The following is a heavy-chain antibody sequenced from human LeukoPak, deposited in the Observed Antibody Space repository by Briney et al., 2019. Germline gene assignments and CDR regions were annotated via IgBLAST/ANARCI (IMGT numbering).Heavy chain of an antibody. J-gene: IGHJ4*02. V-gene: IGHV3-48*03. CDR1: RLTFCSYE. D-gene: IGHD3-10*01. CDR3: ARPITTVRGVTGFDY. Sequence: GGSLRLSCAASRLTFCSYEMNSGRQAPGKGLEWGSYISSSGSTIYYADSVKGRFTISRDNAKNSLYLQMNSLRAEDTAVYYCARPITTVRGVTGFDYWGQGTLVTVSS. CDR2: ISSSGSTI.